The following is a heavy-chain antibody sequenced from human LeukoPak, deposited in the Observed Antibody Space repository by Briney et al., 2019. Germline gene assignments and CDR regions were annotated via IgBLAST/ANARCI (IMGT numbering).Heavy chain of an antibody. Sequence: ASVKVSCKASGYTFTSYGISWVRQAPGQGLEWMGWISAYNGNTNYAQKFQGRVTITADKSTSTAYMELSSLRSEDTAVYYCARGRGYYDSSGKNWFVPWGQGTLVTVSS. D-gene: IGHD3-22*01. CDR1: GYTFTSYG. CDR3: ARGRGYYDSSGKNWFVP. J-gene: IGHJ5*02. CDR2: ISAYNGNT. V-gene: IGHV1-18*01.